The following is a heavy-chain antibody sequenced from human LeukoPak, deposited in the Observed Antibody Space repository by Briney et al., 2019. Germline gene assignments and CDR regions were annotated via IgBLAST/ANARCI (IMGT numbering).Heavy chain of an antibody. J-gene: IGHJ5*02. CDR1: GGSISSGGYY. Sequence: SETLSLTCTVSGGSISSGGYYWSWVRQHPGKGLEWIGYIYYSGSTYYNPSLKSRVTISVDTSKNQFSLKLSSVTAADTAVYYCAGNWNANWFDPWSQGTLVTVSS. CDR2: IYYSGST. V-gene: IGHV4-31*03. D-gene: IGHD1-1*01. CDR3: AGNWNANWFDP.